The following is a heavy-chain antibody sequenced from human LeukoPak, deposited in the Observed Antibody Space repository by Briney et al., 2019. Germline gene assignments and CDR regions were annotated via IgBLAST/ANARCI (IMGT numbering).Heavy chain of an antibody. J-gene: IGHJ4*02. CDR3: AKDFRIGYSAHFDY. CDR1: GFTFRSHT. Sequence: GGSLRLSCVGSGFTFRSHTMSWVRQAPEKGLEFVSGIYENGGTTYYADSVKGRFSISRDNSKNTLYLQMDSLRGEDTVVYYCAKDFRIGYSAHFDYWGQGALVTVSS. D-gene: IGHD2-21*01. CDR2: IYENGGTT. V-gene: IGHV3-23*01.